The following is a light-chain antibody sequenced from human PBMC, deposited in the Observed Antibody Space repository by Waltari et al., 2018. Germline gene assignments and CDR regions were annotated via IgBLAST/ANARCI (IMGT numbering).Light chain of an antibody. CDR3: LSYTSSSTYV. CDR2: EVS. CDR1: SSAVGGYNY. Sequence: QSALTQPASVSGSPGQSITFSSTGTSSAVGGYNYVSWYQQQPGKVPKLRIYEVSNQPSGVSNRFSGPKSGNTASLTISGLQAEDEADYYCLSYTSSSTYVFGTGTKVTVL. V-gene: IGLV2-14*01. J-gene: IGLJ1*01.